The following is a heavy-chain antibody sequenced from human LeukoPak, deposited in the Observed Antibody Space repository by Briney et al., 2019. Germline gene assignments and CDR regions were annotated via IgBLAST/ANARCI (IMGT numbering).Heavy chain of an antibody. D-gene: IGHD3-22*01. V-gene: IGHV3-21*01. J-gene: IGHJ4*02. Sequence: GGSLRLSCAASGFTFSSYSMNWVRQAPGKGLEWVSSISSSSSYIYYADSVKGRFTISRDNAKNSLYLQMNSLRAEDTAVYYCARFDYYDRSGYYNFDYWGQGTLVTVSS. CDR1: GFTFSSYS. CDR2: ISSSSSYI. CDR3: ARFDYYDRSGYYNFDY.